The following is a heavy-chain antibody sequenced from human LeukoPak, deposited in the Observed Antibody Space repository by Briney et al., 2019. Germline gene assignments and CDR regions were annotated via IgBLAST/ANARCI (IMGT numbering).Heavy chain of an antibody. CDR1: GFTFSSYA. CDR2: ISYDGSNK. CDR3: ARGWASSRRKAFDI. J-gene: IGHJ3*02. V-gene: IGHV3-30*03. D-gene: IGHD3-16*01. Sequence: GGSLRLSCAASGFTFSSYAMSWVRQAPGKGLEGGAVISYDGSNKYYADSVKGRFTISRDNSKNTLYLQMNSLRVEDTAVYYCARGWASSRRKAFDIWGQGTMVTVSS.